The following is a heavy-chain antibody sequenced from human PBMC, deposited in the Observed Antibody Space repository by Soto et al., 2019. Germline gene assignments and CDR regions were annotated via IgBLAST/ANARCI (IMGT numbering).Heavy chain of an antibody. J-gene: IGHJ5*02. CDR1: GASIRSTDYY. V-gene: IGHV4-30-4*01. CDR2: VYYTGRT. Sequence: QTQSLTVTVSGASIRSTDYYCSLIRQTPGKGLEWIGYVYYTGRTYYNPSLMSRLAISVDTSKNQFSLKLASVTAAVTAVYYCVRTAREGAVAPHWFDRWGQGTQVTVSS. D-gene: IGHD2-21*02. CDR3: VRTAREGAVAPHWFDR.